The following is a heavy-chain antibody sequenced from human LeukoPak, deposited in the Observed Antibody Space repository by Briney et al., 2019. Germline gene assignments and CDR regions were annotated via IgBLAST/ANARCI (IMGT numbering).Heavy chain of an antibody. D-gene: IGHD2-15*01. CDR1: GFTFSHYA. V-gene: IGHV3-30*18. CDR3: AKDGFCSGDGCYANYFDC. J-gene: IGHJ4*02. CDR2: ITNDGSNK. Sequence: GGSLTLSCAASGFTFSHYAMHWVRHAPGKGLDLVALITNDGSNKYSADSVKSRFIITRDNSKNTLYLQMNSLRVDDTAFYYCAKDGFCSGDGCYANYFDCWGQGTLVTVSS.